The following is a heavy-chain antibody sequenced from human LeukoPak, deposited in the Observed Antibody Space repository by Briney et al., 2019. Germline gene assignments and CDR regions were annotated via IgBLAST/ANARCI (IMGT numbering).Heavy chain of an antibody. Sequence: PGGSLRLSCAASGFTFRSYWISWVRQAPGKGLEWVANIKQDGNDQYYEDSVKGRFTISRDNAKNSLFLQMNSLRAEDTAVYYCARDLLTRLDYWGQGALVTVSS. CDR2: IKQDGNDQ. V-gene: IGHV3-7*04. D-gene: IGHD2-15*01. CDR1: GFTFRSYW. J-gene: IGHJ4*02. CDR3: ARDLLTRLDY.